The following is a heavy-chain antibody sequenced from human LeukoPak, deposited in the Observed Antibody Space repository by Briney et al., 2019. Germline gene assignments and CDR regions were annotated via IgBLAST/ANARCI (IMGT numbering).Heavy chain of an antibody. V-gene: IGHV3-23*01. CDR3: AKDHVRYYDSSGYYFDY. CDR2: ISGCGGST. D-gene: IGHD3-22*01. J-gene: IGHJ4*02. Sequence: GGSLRLSCAASRFTFNTYAMSWVRQAPGKGLEWVSAISGCGGSTYYADSVKGRFTISRDNSKNTLYLQMNSLRAEDTAVYYCAKDHVRYYDSSGYYFDYWGQGTLVTVSS. CDR1: RFTFNTYA.